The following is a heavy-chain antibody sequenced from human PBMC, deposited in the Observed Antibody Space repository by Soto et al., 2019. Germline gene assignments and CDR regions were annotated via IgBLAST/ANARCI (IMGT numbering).Heavy chain of an antibody. J-gene: IGHJ6*02. V-gene: IGHV4-34*01. Sequence: SETLSLTCAVYGGAFSGYYWSWIRQPPGKGLEGIGEINHSGSTNYNPSLKSRVTISVDTSKNQFSLKLSSVTAADTAVYYCARGVKDYDFWSGYYKADYYYYGMDVWGQGTTVTVSS. CDR1: GGAFSGYY. D-gene: IGHD3-3*01. CDR3: ARGVKDYDFWSGYYKADYYYYGMDV. CDR2: INHSGST.